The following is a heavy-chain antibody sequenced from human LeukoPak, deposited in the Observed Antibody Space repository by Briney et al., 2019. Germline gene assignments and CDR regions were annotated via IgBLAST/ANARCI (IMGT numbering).Heavy chain of an antibody. D-gene: IGHD2-15*01. J-gene: IGHJ4*02. CDR3: ARVPSGGPFDY. CDR1: XXXFTSYX. V-gene: IGHV1-18*01. Sequence: SXKXXXXXFTSYXISWVRQAPGQGLEWMGWISAYNGNTNYAQRLQGRVTMTTDTSTSTAYMELRSLTSDDTAVYFCARVPSGGPFDYWGQGTLVTVSS. CDR2: ISAYNGNT.